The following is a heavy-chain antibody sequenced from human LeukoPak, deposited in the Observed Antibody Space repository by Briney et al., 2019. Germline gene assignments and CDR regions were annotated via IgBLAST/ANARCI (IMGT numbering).Heavy chain of an antibody. CDR3: AKLGIVGNWFDP. CDR1: GFTFSTYE. V-gene: IGHV3-48*03. Sequence: PGGSLRLSCAASGFTFSTYEMNWVREAPGEGLEWVSYISRGGTNIYYADSVKGRFTISRDNAKNSLYLQMNSLRAEDTAVYYCAKLGIVGNWFDPWGQGTLVTVSS. J-gene: IGHJ5*02. CDR2: ISRGGTNI. D-gene: IGHD7-27*01.